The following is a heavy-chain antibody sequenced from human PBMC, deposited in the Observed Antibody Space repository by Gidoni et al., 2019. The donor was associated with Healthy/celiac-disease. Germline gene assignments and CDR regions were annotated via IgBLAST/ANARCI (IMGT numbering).Heavy chain of an antibody. Sequence: QVQLVESGGGVVQPGRSLRLSCAASGFTFSSYGMHWVRQAPGKGLEWVAVISYDGRNKYYADSVKGRFTISRDNSKNTLYLQMNSLRAEDTAVYYCATDPDSSSWYRLGYYGMDVWGQGTTVTVSS. J-gene: IGHJ6*02. CDR3: ATDPDSSSWYRLGYYGMDV. D-gene: IGHD6-13*01. CDR2: ISYDGRNK. V-gene: IGHV3-30*03. CDR1: GFTFSSYG.